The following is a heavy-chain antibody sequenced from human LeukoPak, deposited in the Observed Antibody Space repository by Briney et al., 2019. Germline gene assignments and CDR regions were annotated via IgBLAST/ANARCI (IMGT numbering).Heavy chain of an antibody. CDR3: ARRAVAENYFDY. CDR1: VGSISGYY. Sequence: SETLSLTCTVSVGSISGYYWSCIRQPPGKGLEWIGYIYSSGSTTYNSSLKSRVTISVDTSKNQFSLKLSSVTAADTAVYYCARRAVAENYFDYWGQGTLVTVSS. V-gene: IGHV4-4*09. J-gene: IGHJ4*02. CDR2: IYSSGST. D-gene: IGHD6-19*01.